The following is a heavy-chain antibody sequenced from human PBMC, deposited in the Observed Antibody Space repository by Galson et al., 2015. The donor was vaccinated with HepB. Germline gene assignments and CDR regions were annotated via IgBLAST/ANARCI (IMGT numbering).Heavy chain of an antibody. CDR2: ISYDGSNK. V-gene: IGHV3-30-3*01. Sequence: SLRLSCAASGFTFSSYAMHWVRQAPGKGLEWVAVISYDGSNKYYADSVKGRFTISRDNSKNTLYLQMNSLRAEDTAVYYCAGLGGVAVTTKSHWFDPWGQGTLVTVSS. J-gene: IGHJ5*02. D-gene: IGHD4-17*01. CDR3: AGLGGVAVTTKSHWFDP. CDR1: GFTFSSYA.